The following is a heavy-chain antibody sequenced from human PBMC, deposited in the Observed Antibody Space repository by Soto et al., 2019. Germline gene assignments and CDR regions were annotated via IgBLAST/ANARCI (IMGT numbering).Heavy chain of an antibody. J-gene: IGHJ5*02. V-gene: IGHV3-23*01. D-gene: IGHD5-12*01. CDR1: GFTFTSYA. CDR2: IRATGDSP. CDR3: GRGREIVYGYGWFAH. Sequence: EVQLLESGGGLVQPGGSLRLSCAESGFTFTSYAMTWVRQAPGKGLERVSGIRATGDSPYYADSVKGRFTISNDNCNNLQDLQMNSLRAEDSAVYFCGRGREIVYGYGWFAHWGQGTLVTFSS.